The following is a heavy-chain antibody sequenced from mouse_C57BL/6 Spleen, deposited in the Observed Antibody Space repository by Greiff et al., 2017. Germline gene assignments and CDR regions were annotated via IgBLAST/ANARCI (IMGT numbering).Heavy chain of an antibody. Sequence: EVQLVESGGGLVKPGGSLTLSCAASGFTFSSYAMSWVRQTPEKRLEWVATISDGGSYTYYPDNVKGRFTISRDNAKNNLYLQMSHLKSEDTAMYYCARDLYLEGFAYWGQGTLVTVSA. CDR1: GFTFSSYA. CDR3: ARDLYLEGFAY. D-gene: IGHD2-1*01. J-gene: IGHJ3*01. V-gene: IGHV5-4*01. CDR2: ISDGGSYT.